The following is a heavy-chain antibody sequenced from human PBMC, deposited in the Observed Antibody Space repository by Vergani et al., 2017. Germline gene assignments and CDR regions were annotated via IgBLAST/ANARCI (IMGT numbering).Heavy chain of an antibody. V-gene: IGHV4-59*01. J-gene: IGHJ5*02. Sequence: QVQLQESGPGLVKPSETLSLTCTVSGGSISSYYWSWIRQPPGKGLEWIGYIYYSGSTNYNPSLKSRVTISVDTSKNQFSLKLSSVTAADTAVYYCARDLEVGATGWFDPWGQGTLVTDSS. CDR2: IYYSGST. CDR3: ARDLEVGATGWFDP. D-gene: IGHD1-26*01. CDR1: GGSISSYY.